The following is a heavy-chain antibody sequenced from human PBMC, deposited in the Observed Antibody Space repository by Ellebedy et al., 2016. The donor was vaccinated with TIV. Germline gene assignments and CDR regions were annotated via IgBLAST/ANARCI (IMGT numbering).Heavy chain of an antibody. CDR2: IGSSSGYI. D-gene: IGHD1-26*01. CDR3: ARDRIVGATSYGY. V-gene: IGHV3-21*01. CDR1: GFTFSSYT. Sequence: GESLKISCAASGFTFSSYTINWVRQAPGKGLEWVSSIGSSSGYIYYADSVKGRFTISRDNAENSLYLQMNSLRAEDTAVYYCARDRIVGATSYGYWGQGALVTVSS. J-gene: IGHJ4*02.